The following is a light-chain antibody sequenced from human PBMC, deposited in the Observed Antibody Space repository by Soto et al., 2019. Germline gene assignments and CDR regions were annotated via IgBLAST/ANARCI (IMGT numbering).Light chain of an antibody. Sequence: AIQMNQTPSSLSASVGDRVPLTCRASQGISNDLGWYQQKPGKAPKVMIYAASTLQSGVPSRFSGSGFGTYFTLTISSLQPDDFATYYCLPDYSYPLTFGGGTKV. J-gene: IGKJ4*01. CDR2: AAS. CDR3: LPDYSYPLT. CDR1: QGISND. V-gene: IGKV1-6*01.